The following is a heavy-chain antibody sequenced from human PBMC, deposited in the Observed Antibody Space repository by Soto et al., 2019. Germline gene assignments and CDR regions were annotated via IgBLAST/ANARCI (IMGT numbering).Heavy chain of an antibody. CDR1: GGSFSGYY. CDR2: INHSGST. D-gene: IGHD3-16*01. V-gene: IGHV4-34*01. CDR3: ARGRGILMITFGGVMKAHAFDI. J-gene: IGHJ3*02. Sequence: SETLSLTCAVYGGSFSGYYWSWIRQPPGKGLEWIGEINHSGSTNYNPSLKSRVTISVDTSKNQFSLKLSSVTAADTAVYYCARGRGILMITFGGVMKAHAFDIWGQGTMVTVSS.